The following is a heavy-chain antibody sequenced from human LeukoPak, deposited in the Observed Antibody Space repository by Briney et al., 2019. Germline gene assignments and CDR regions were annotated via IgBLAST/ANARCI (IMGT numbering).Heavy chain of an antibody. CDR3: VSGSLQSGYNFDY. V-gene: IGHV3-74*01. D-gene: IGHD3-3*01. CDR1: GFTFSNYW. Sequence: GGSLRLSCAASGFTFSNYWMHWIRHVPGKGLVWVSHIKYDGSATNYADSVKGRFTISRDNAKNTLYLQINSLRAEDTAVYYCVSGSLQSGYNFDYWGQGALVTVSS. CDR2: IKYDGSAT. J-gene: IGHJ4*02.